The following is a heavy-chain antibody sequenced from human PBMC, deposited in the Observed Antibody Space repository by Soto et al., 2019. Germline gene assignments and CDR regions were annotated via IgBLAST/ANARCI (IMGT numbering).Heavy chain of an antibody. J-gene: IGHJ4*02. Sequence: PSETLSLTCTVSGGSISSGDYYWSWIRQPPGKGLEWIAYIHYSGSTYYNPSLKSRVTISVDTSKNQFSLKLSSVTAADTAVYYCARGRCFLGYCSSTSHYDSWGQGTLVTVSS. V-gene: IGHV4-30-4*01. CDR1: GGSISSGDYY. CDR3: ARGRCFLGYCSSTSHYDS. CDR2: IHYSGST. D-gene: IGHD2-2*01.